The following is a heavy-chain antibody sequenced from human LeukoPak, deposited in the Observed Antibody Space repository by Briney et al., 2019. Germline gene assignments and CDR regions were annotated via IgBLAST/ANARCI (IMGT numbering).Heavy chain of an antibody. CDR2: IYYSGST. D-gene: IGHD2-2*01. CDR1: GGSISSYY. V-gene: IGHV4-59*01. J-gene: IGHJ3*02. CDR3: ARDRYCSSTSCYAFDI. Sequence: SETLSLTCTVSGGSISSYYWSWIRQPPGKGLEWIGYIYYSGSTNYNPSLKSRVTISVDTSKNQFSLKLSSVTAADTAVYYCARDRYCSSTSCYAFDIWGQGTMVTVSS.